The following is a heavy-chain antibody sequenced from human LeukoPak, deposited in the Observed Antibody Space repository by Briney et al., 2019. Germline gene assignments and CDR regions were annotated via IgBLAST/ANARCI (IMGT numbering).Heavy chain of an antibody. V-gene: IGHV4-59*12. CDR1: GVSINNYS. D-gene: IGHD3-22*01. Sequence: PSETLSLTCTVSGVSINNYSWSWIRQPPGKGLEWIGYIYYSGSTNYNPSLKSRVTMSVDTSKNQFSLKLSSVNAADTAVYYCARYFTFDSSGYYYTFDYWGQGTLVTVSS. J-gene: IGHJ4*02. CDR2: IYYSGST. CDR3: ARYFTFDSSGYYYTFDY.